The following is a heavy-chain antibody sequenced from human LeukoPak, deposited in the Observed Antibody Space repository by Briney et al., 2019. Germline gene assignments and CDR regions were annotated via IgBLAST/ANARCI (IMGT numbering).Heavy chain of an antibody. CDR2: IYYSGST. D-gene: IGHD1-26*01. CDR3: ARDRRPSHERYSGSYRWFDP. V-gene: IGHV4-39*07. J-gene: IGHJ5*02. CDR1: GGSISSSSYY. Sequence: SETLSLTCTVSGGSISSSSYYWGWIRQPPGKGLEWIGSIYYSGSTYYNPSLESRVTISVDTSKNQFSLKLSSVTAADTAVYYCARDRRPSHERYSGSYRWFDPWGQGTLVTVSS.